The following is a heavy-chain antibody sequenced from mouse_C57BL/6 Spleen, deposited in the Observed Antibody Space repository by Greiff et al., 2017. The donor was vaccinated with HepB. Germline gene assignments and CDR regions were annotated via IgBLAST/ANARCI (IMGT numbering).Heavy chain of an antibody. Sequence: VQLQQSGAELARPGASVKLSCKASGYTFTSYGISWVKQRTGQGLEWIGEIYPRSGNTYYNEKFKGKATLTADKSSSTAYMELRSLTSEDSAVYVCARGTYYGSSYGYFDYWGQGTTLTVSS. J-gene: IGHJ2*01. D-gene: IGHD1-1*01. CDR3: ARGTYYGSSYGYFDY. CDR2: IYPRSGNT. V-gene: IGHV1-81*01. CDR1: GYTFTSYG.